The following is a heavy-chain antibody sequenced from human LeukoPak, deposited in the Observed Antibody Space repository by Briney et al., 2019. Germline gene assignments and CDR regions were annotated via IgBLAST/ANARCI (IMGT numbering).Heavy chain of an antibody. CDR1: GGSISSSSYY. Sequence: PSETLSLTCTVSGGSISSSSYYWGWIRQPPGKGLEWIGSIYYSGSTYYNPSLKSRVTISVDTSKNQFSLKLSSVTAADTAVYYCARVGSLRVFDYWGQGTLVTVSS. V-gene: IGHV4-39*01. CDR2: IYYSGST. D-gene: IGHD3-10*01. CDR3: ARVGSLRVFDY. J-gene: IGHJ4*02.